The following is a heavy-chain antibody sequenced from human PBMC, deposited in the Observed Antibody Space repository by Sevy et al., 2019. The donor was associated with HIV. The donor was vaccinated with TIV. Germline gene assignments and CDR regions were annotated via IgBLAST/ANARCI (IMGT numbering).Heavy chain of an antibody. V-gene: IGHV3-23*01. Sequence: GGSLRLSCAASGFTFSTYAMNWVRQAPGKGLEWVSSISGSGRSTYYADSVEGRFTISRHNPKNTLYLQINSLRADDTAVYYCAKGYCSGGSCPRDYYYYGMDVWGQGTTVTVSS. CDR3: AKGYCSGGSCPRDYYYYGMDV. CDR2: ISGSGRST. CDR1: GFTFSTYA. J-gene: IGHJ6*02. D-gene: IGHD2-15*01.